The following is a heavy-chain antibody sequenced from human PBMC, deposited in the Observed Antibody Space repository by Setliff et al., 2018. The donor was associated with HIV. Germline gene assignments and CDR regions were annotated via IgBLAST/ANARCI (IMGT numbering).Heavy chain of an antibody. CDR2: IYTSGST. D-gene: IGHD3-22*01. Sequence: SETLSLTCTVSGGSISSNNYYWGWIRQPAGKGLEWIGHIYTSGSTNYNPSLKSRVTISVDTSKNQFSLKLSSVTAADTAVYYCARAPGAYYYDSSGYPIGIRFDYWGQGTLVTVSS. CDR1: GGSISSNNYY. J-gene: IGHJ4*02. CDR3: ARAPGAYYYDSSGYPIGIRFDY. V-gene: IGHV4-61*09.